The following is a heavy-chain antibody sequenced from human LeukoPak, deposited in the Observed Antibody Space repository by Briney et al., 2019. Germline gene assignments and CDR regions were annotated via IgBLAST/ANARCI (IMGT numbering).Heavy chain of an antibody. V-gene: IGHV3-21*01. Sequence: GGSLRLSCAASGFTVRSYSMNWVRQAPGKGLEWVSSISSGSSAVYYADSVKGRFIISRDNAQNSLYLQMSGLGTEDTAVYYCAGRSCSNGVCSFDYWGQGTLVTVSS. CDR2: ISSGSSAV. D-gene: IGHD2-8*01. J-gene: IGHJ4*02. CDR3: AGRSCSNGVCSFDY. CDR1: GFTVRSYS.